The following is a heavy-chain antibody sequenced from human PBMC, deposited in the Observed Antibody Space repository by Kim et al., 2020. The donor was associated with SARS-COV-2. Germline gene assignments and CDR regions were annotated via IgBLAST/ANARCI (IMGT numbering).Heavy chain of an antibody. V-gene: IGHV4-4*07. CDR2: ISTSGDT. D-gene: IGHD3-3*01. Sequence: SETLSLTCNVSGDSISSYYWSWIRQAAGKGLEWIGRISTSGDTNYNPSLKSRVTMSVDTSMNQVLLNLSSVTAADTAVYYCARTVYVYDFWSGNYNEHYFDFWGRGTLVTVSS. J-gene: IGHJ4*02. CDR3: ARTVYVYDFWSGNYNEHYFDF. CDR1: GDSISSYY.